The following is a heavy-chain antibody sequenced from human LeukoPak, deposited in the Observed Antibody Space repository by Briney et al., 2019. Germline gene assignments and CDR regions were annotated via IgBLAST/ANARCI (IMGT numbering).Heavy chain of an antibody. CDR2: ISSSSSTI. CDR1: GFTFSSYG. Sequence: GGSLRLSCAASGFTFSSYGMNWVRQARGEGREWVSYISSSSSTIYYADSVKGRFTISRDNSKNMLYLQMNSLRAEDTAVYYCAKHYSSGYYYFDYWGQGTLVTVSS. D-gene: IGHD3-22*01. CDR3: AKHYSSGYYYFDY. J-gene: IGHJ4*02. V-gene: IGHV3-48*01.